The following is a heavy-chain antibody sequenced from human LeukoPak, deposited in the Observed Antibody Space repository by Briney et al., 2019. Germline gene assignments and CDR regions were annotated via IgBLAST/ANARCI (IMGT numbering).Heavy chain of an antibody. CDR1: GFTFSSYG. CDR3: ARGLGYCSGGSCYVERGGFDP. Sequence: GGSLRLSCAASGFTFSSYGMHWVRQAPGKGLEWVSSISSSSSYIYYADSVKGRFTISRDNAKNSLYLQMNSLRAEDTAVYYCARGLGYCSGGSCYVERGGFDPWGQGTLVTVSS. J-gene: IGHJ5*02. D-gene: IGHD2-15*01. V-gene: IGHV3-21*01. CDR2: ISSSSSYI.